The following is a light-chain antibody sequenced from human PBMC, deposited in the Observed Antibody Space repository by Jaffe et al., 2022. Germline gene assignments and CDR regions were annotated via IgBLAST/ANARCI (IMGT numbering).Light chain of an antibody. CDR2: ENN. CDR1: SSNIGNNY. V-gene: IGLV1-51*02. Sequence: QSVLTQPPSVSAAPGQKVTISCSGSSSNIGNNYVSWYQQFPGTAPKILIYENNKRPSGIPDRFSGSKSGTSATLGITGLQTGDEADYYCGTWDSSLRGVFGGGTKLTVL. CDR3: GTWDSSLRGV. J-gene: IGLJ2*01.